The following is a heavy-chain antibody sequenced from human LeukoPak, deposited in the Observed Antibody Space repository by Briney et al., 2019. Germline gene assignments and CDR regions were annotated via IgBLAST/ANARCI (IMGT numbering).Heavy chain of an antibody. CDR2: ISSSSSTI. V-gene: IGHV3-48*04. CDR3: ARDLPSTITMIVVASLFDY. CDR1: GFTFSSYS. D-gene: IGHD3-22*01. J-gene: IGHJ4*02. Sequence: GGSLRLSCAASGFTFSSYSMNWVRQAPGKGLEWVSYISSSSSTIYYADSVKGRFTISRDNAKNSLYLQMNSLRAEDTAVYYCARDLPSTITMIVVASLFDYWGQGTLVTVSS.